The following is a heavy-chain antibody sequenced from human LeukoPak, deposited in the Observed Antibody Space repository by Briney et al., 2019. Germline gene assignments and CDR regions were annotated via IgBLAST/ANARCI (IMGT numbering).Heavy chain of an antibody. Sequence: PGGSLRLSCAASGFIFSSYAMNWVRQAPGKGLEWVSYISGSSSTIYNADSVKGRFTISRDNAKNTLYLQMNSLRDEDTAVYYCARMTASGGSCYSCYFDYWGHGTLVTVSS. CDR1: GFIFSSYA. J-gene: IGHJ4*01. V-gene: IGHV3-48*02. CDR3: ARMTASGGSCYSCYFDY. D-gene: IGHD2-15*01. CDR2: ISGSSSTI.